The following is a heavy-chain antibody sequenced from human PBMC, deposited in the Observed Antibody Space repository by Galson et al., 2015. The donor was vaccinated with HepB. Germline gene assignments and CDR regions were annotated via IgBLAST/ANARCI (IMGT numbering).Heavy chain of an antibody. CDR1: GFTFSSYA. D-gene: IGHD4-17*01. CDR3: ARDRADYGDPLDY. J-gene: IGHJ4*02. Sequence: SLRLSCAASGFTFSSYAMHWVRQAPGKGLEWVAVISYDGSNKYYADSVKGRFTISRDNSKNTLYLQMNSLRAEDTAVYYCARDRADYGDPLDYWGQGTLVTVSS. V-gene: IGHV3-30-3*01. CDR2: ISYDGSNK.